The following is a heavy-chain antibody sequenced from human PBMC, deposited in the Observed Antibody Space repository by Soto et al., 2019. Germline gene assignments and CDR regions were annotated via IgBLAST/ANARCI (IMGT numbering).Heavy chain of an antibody. CDR1: GFTFSSYE. CDR3: ARDMGVLPDSDDY. V-gene: IGHV3-48*03. D-gene: IGHD1-26*01. CDR2: ISSSGSIR. Sequence: EVQLVESGGGLVQPGGSLRLSCAASGFTFSSYEMNWVRQAPGKGLEWVSYISSSGSIRYHADSVKGRFTISRDHAKNSPDLQMNSLTAEDTAVYYCARDMGVLPDSDDYWGQGTMVIVAS. J-gene: IGHJ4*02.